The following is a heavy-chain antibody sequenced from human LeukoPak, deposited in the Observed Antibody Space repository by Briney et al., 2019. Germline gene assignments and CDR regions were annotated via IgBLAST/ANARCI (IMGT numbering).Heavy chain of an antibody. CDR3: ARGQPGVAAAGNLDY. CDR2: IWSDGNNK. V-gene: IGHV3-33*08. Sequence: GGSLRLSCAASGFTFSSCWMTWVRQAPGKGLEWVAIIWSDGNNKYYADSVEGRFTISRDTSKNTLFLQMNSLRAEDTAVYYCARGQPGVAAAGNLDYWGQGTRVTVSS. D-gene: IGHD6-13*01. CDR1: GFTFSSCW. J-gene: IGHJ4*02.